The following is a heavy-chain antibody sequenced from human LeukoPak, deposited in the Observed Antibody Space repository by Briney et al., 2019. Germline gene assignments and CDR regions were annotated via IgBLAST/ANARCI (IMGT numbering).Heavy chain of an antibody. J-gene: IGHJ4*02. CDR2: IWYDGSNK. CDR1: GFTFSSYA. V-gene: IGHV3-33*08. D-gene: IGHD3-10*01. Sequence: PGRSLRLSCAASGFTFSSYAMHWVRQAPGKGLEWVAVIWYDGSNKYYADSVKGRFTISRDNSKNTLYLQMNSLRAEDTAVYYCAMFYGSGSYSGYWGQGTLVTVSS. CDR3: AMFYGSGSYSGY.